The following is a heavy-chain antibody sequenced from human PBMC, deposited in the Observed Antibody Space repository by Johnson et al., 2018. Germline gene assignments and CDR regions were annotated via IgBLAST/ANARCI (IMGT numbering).Heavy chain of an antibody. Sequence: QVQLQESGPGLVKPSEPMSLTCTVSGGSISSYYWSWIRPPPGKGLEWIGYIYYSGSTNDNPSLKRRVTISVDTSKNQFSLKLSSVTAADTAVYYCAIEYSSSSVYYYYLDVWGKGTTVTVSS. CDR1: GGSISSYY. CDR3: AIEYSSSSVYYYYLDV. J-gene: IGHJ6*03. V-gene: IGHV4-59*12. CDR2: IYYSGST. D-gene: IGHD6-6*01.